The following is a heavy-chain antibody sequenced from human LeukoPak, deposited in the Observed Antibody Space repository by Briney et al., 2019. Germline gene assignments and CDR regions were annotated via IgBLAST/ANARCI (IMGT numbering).Heavy chain of an antibody. Sequence: GGSLRLSCAASGFTFSSYAMSWVRQAPGKGLGWVSGISGAGGSTYYADSVKGRFTISRDNSKDTLYLQMNSLRAEDTAVYYCARRNAMDVWGQGTTVIVFS. V-gene: IGHV3-23*01. CDR2: ISGAGGST. CDR3: ARRNAMDV. J-gene: IGHJ6*02. CDR1: GFTFSSYA.